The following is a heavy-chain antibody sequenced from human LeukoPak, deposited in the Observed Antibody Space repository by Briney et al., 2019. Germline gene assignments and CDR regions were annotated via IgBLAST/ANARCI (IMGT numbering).Heavy chain of an antibody. J-gene: IGHJ4*02. CDR2: IYYSGST. CDR3: AREVAVAGTEYYFDY. CDR1: GGSVSSGSYY. D-gene: IGHD6-19*01. V-gene: IGHV4-61*01. Sequence: PSETLSLTCTVSGGSVSSGSYYWSWIRQPPGKGLEWIGYIYYSGSTNYNPSLKSRVTISVDTSKNQFSLKLSSVTAADTAVYYCAREVAVAGTEYYFDYWGQGTLVTVSS.